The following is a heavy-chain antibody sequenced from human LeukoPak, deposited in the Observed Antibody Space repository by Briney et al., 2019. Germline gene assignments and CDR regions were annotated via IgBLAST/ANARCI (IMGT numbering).Heavy chain of an antibody. Sequence: GGSLRLSCAASGFTFSSYGMHWVRQAPGKGLEWVAVIWYDGSNKYYADSVKGRFTISRDNSKNTLYLQMNSLRAEDTAVYYCARISSGYYVDHDYWGQGTLVTVSS. J-gene: IGHJ4*02. D-gene: IGHD3-22*01. V-gene: IGHV3-33*01. CDR1: GFTFSSYG. CDR2: IWYDGSNK. CDR3: ARISSGYYVDHDY.